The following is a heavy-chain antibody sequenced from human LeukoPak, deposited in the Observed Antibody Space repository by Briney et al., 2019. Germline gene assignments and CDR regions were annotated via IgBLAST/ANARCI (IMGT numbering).Heavy chain of an antibody. Sequence: ASVKVSCKASGYTFTGYYMHWVRQAPGQGLEWMGWINPNSGGTNYAQKFQGRVTMTRDTSISTAYMELSRLRSDDTAVCYCARDRGVRGVTTALGYWGQGTLVTVSS. J-gene: IGHJ4*02. CDR3: ARDRGVRGVTTALGY. D-gene: IGHD3-10*01. V-gene: IGHV1-2*02. CDR1: GYTFTGYY. CDR2: INPNSGGT.